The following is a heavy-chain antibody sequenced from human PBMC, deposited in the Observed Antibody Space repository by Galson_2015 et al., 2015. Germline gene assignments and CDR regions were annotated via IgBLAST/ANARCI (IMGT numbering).Heavy chain of an antibody. J-gene: IGHJ4*02. CDR3: AKDTGYPTEKFDY. Sequence: SLRLSCAASGFTFSSYAMSWVRQAPGKGLEWVSAISGSGGSTYYADSVKGRFTISRDNSKNTLYLQMNSLRAEDTAVYYCAKDTGYPTEKFDYWGQGTLVTVSS. CDR2: ISGSGGST. CDR1: GFTFSSYA. V-gene: IGHV3-23*01. D-gene: IGHD3-9*01.